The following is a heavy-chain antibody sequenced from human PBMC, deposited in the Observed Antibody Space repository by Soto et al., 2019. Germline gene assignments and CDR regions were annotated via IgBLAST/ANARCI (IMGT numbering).Heavy chain of an antibody. J-gene: IGHJ4*02. CDR1: GDSRGGHD. D-gene: IGHD7-27*01. CDR2: IYYTGTGST. V-gene: IGHV4-59*11. Sequence: TSQPLRLTCTVSGDSRGGHDWRCFRQPPGEGLEWLGYIYYTGTGSTKYTPSLKSRVTVSLDTSKNQFSLILSSVTAADTAVYYCARITRSPNSGYFDYWGQGALVTVSS. CDR3: ARITRSPNSGYFDY.